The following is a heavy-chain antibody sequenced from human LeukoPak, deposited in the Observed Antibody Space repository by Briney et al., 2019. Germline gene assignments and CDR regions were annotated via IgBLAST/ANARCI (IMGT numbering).Heavy chain of an antibody. V-gene: IGHV3-23*01. CDR1: GFTFSSYE. CDR2: ISGGST. Sequence: GGSLRLSCAASGFTFSSYEMNWVRQAPGKGLERVSSISGGSTYCADSVKGRFTISRDNSKNTLYLQMNNLRAEDTAIYYCAKAANYDILTGYYLDYWGQGTLVTVSS. D-gene: IGHD3-9*01. CDR3: AKAANYDILTGYYLDY. J-gene: IGHJ4*02.